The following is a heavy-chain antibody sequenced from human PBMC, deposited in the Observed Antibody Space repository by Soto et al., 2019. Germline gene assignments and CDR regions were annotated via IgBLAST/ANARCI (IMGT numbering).Heavy chain of an antibody. Sequence: EVQLLESGGGLVQPGGSLRLSCAASGFTFSSYAINWVRQAPGKGLEWVSTISGSGDNTYYADSVKGRFTISRDNSKNPLSLQMNSLRAEDTAVYYCSKSGQSSWANMDVWGQGTTVTVSS. D-gene: IGHD2-2*01. J-gene: IGHJ6*02. V-gene: IGHV3-23*01. CDR2: ISGSGDNT. CDR3: SKSGQSSWANMDV. CDR1: GFTFSSYA.